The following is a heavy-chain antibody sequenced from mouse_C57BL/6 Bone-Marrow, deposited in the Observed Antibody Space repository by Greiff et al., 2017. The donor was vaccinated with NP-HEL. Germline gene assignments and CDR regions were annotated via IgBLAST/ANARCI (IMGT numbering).Heavy chain of an antibody. V-gene: IGHV5-4*01. J-gene: IGHJ3*01. CDR1: GFTFSSYA. Sequence: EVQLVESGGGLVKPGGSLKLSCAASGFTFSSYAMSWVRQTPEKRLEWVATISDGGSYTYYPDNVKGRFTISRDNAKNNLYLQMSHLKSEDTAMYYCARDWEDYDVIAYWGQGTLVTVSA. D-gene: IGHD2-4*01. CDR2: ISDGGSYT. CDR3: ARDWEDYDVIAY.